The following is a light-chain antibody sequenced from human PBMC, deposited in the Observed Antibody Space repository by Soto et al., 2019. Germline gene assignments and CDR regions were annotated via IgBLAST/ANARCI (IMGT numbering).Light chain of an antibody. CDR2: DAS. J-gene: IGKJ1*01. V-gene: IGKV1-5*01. CDR3: QQYSAYSS. CDR1: QSISTW. Sequence: DIQMTQSPSTLSASVGDRVTITCRASQSISTWLAWYQQKPGKAPDLLIYDASSLEGGVPPRFNGSGSGTEFTLTISRLQPDDFATYYCQQYSAYSSFGQGTKVEIK.